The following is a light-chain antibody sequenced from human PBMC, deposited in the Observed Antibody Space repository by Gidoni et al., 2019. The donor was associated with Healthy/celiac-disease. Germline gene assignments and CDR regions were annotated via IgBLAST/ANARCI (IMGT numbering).Light chain of an antibody. CDR3: QAWDSSTVV. Sequence: SYELTPPPSVSVSPGQTASITCSGDKLGDKYACWYQQKPGQSTVLVIYQDSKRPSGIPERFSGSNSGNTANLTISGTQAMDEADYYCQAWDSSTVVFGGGTKLTVL. J-gene: IGLJ2*01. CDR1: KLGDKY. CDR2: QDS. V-gene: IGLV3-1*01.